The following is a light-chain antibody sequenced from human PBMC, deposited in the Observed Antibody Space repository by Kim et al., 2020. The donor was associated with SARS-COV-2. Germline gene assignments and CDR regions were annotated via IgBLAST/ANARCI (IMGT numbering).Light chain of an antibody. CDR1: SSDVDWYDG. J-gene: IGLJ2*01. CDR2: EVT. CDR3: CSYTSTRTRV. Sequence: GQQVPRPCTGPSSDVDWYDGVSWDQHPPGTAPKLMIYEVTNRPSGVPDRFSGSESGNTASLTISGLQAEDEADYYCCSYTSTRTRVFGGGTQLTVL. V-gene: IGLV2-18*02.